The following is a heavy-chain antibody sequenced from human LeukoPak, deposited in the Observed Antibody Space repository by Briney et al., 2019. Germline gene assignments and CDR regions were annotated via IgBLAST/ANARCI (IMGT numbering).Heavy chain of an antibody. Sequence: SETLSLTCTVSGGSFSSSSYYWGWIRQPPGKGLEWIGSIYYSGSTYYNPSLKSRVTISVDTSKNQFSLKLSSVTAADTAVYYCARLPTVTFFDYWGQGTLVTVSS. V-gene: IGHV4-39*01. D-gene: IGHD4-17*01. CDR1: GGSFSSSSYY. J-gene: IGHJ4*02. CDR3: ARLPTVTFFDY. CDR2: IYYSGST.